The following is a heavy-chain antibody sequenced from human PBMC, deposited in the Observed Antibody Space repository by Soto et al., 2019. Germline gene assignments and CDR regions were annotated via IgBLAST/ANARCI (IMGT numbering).Heavy chain of an antibody. Sequence: GSLRLSCAASGFTFSSYAMSWVRQAPGKGLEWVSAISGSGGSTYYADSVKGRFTISRDNSKNTLYLQMNSLRAEDTAVYYCARSLFWSGYYTGRGYIYYGRDVWGQGTTVTVSS. CDR2: ISGSGGST. CDR1: GFTFSSYA. J-gene: IGHJ6*02. V-gene: IGHV3-23*01. CDR3: ARSLFWSGYYTGRGYIYYGRDV. D-gene: IGHD3-3*01.